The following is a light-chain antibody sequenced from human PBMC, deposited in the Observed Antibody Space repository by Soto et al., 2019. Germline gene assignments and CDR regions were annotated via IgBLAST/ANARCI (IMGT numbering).Light chain of an antibody. Sequence: QSVLTQPPSASGTPGQRVTISCSGSSSNIGSNYIYWYQQLPGTAPKLLIFSDNQRPSGVPDRFSGSRSGTSASLAISGLRSEDEAAYYCAAWDDSLSGVVFDGGTKLTVL. J-gene: IGLJ3*02. CDR2: SDN. V-gene: IGLV1-47*02. CDR3: AAWDDSLSGVV. CDR1: SSNIGSNY.